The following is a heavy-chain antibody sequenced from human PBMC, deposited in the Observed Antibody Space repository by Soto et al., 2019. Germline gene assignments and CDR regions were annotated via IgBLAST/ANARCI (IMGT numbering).Heavy chain of an antibody. CDR2: INHVGST. CDR3: ARTLEYYFDY. V-gene: IGHV4-34*01. J-gene: IGHJ4*02. CDR1: GGSLNGYY. Sequence: PSETLSLTCAVYGGSLNGYYWSWIRQPPGKGLEWIGEINHVGSTNDSPSLKSRVTISVDTSKNPVSMTLRSVTAADTAVYYCARTLEYYFDYWGQGTLVTVSS.